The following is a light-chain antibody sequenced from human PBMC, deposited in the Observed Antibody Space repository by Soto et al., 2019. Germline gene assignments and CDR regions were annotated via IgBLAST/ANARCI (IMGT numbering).Light chain of an antibody. CDR1: QSVSSSY. CDR3: QQYGRSLQWK. J-gene: IGKJ1*01. Sequence: EIVLTQSPGTLSLSPGERATLSCRASQSVSSSYLAWYQQKPGQAPRLLIYGASSRATGIPDRFSGSGSGKDFTLTISRLEPEDFAVYYCQQYGRSLQWKFGQGTKVDI. CDR2: GAS. V-gene: IGKV3-20*01.